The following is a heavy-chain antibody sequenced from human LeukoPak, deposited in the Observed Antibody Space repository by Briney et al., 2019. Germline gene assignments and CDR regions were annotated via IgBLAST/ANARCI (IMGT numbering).Heavy chain of an antibody. V-gene: IGHV3-23*01. CDR3: AKDAYSGSYLATFDY. CDR1: GFIFSNSA. CDR2: ISGSGGST. Sequence: GGSLRLSCAASGFIFSNSAMSWVRQAPGKGLEWVSAISGSGGSTYYADSVKGRFTISRDNSKNTLYLQMNSLRAEDTAVYYCAKDAYSGSYLATFDYWGQGTLVTVSS. D-gene: IGHD1-26*01. J-gene: IGHJ4*02.